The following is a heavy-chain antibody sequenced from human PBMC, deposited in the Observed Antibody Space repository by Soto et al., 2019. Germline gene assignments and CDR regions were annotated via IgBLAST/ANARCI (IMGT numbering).Heavy chain of an antibody. V-gene: IGHV3-23*01. J-gene: IGHJ4*02. CDR2: ISGSGGST. Sequence: GGSLRLSCAASGFTFTSYAMSWARQAPGKGLEWVSAISGSGGSTYYADSVKGRFTISRDNSKNTLYLQMNSLRAEDTAVYYCAKAGYCSGGNCYRAFDYWGQGTLVTVSS. CDR3: AKAGYCSGGNCYRAFDY. CDR1: GFTFTSYA. D-gene: IGHD2-15*01.